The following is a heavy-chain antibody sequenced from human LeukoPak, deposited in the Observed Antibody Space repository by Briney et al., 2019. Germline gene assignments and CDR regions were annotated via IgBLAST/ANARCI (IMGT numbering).Heavy chain of an antibody. CDR3: ARGGGYSSPFGI. V-gene: IGHV4-59*01. Sequence: SETLSLTCTVSGGSINNYYWSWIRQPPGKGLEWIGYISYSGNTNYNPSLKSRVAMSLDTSENQFSRNLSSVTAADTAVYYCARGGGYSSPFGIWGQGTLVTVSS. CDR2: ISYSGNT. CDR1: GGSINNYY. D-gene: IGHD5-12*01. J-gene: IGHJ4*02.